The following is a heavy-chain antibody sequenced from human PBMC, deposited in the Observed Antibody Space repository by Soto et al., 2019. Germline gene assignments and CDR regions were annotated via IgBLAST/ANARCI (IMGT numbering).Heavy chain of an antibody. J-gene: IGHJ6*02. CDR2: IIPIFGTA. Sequence: QVQLEQSGAEVKKPGSSVKVSCKASGGTFSSYAISWVRQAPGQGLEWMGGIIPIFGTANYAQKFQGRVTITADESTSTAYMELSSLRSEDTAVYYCARDSAAAATYYYYGMDVWGQGTTVTVSS. CDR3: ARDSAAAATYYYYGMDV. CDR1: GGTFSSYA. D-gene: IGHD6-13*01. V-gene: IGHV1-69*01.